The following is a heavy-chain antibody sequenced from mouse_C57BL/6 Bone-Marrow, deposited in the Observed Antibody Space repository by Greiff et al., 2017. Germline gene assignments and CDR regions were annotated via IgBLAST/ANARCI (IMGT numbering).Heavy chain of an antibody. J-gene: IGHJ2*01. CDR1: GFTFSDAW. Sequence: DVKLVESGGGLVQPGGSLKLSCAASGFTFSDAWMDWVRQSPEKGLEWVAEIRNKANNHATYYAASVKGRFTISRDDSNSSVYLHMNSLRAEDTGIYYCSLLDCDVGGHFDYWGQGTTLTVSS. CDR3: SLLDCDVGGHFDY. V-gene: IGHV6-6*01. D-gene: IGHD2-1*01. CDR2: IRNKANNHAT.